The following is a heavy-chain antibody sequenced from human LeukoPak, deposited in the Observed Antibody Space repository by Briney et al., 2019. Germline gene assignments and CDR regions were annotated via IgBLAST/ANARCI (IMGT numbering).Heavy chain of an antibody. CDR1: GYSFRNRW. J-gene: IGHJ6*02. Sequence: GVSLQISCEGSGYSFRNRWIGWARPMPGKGREWMGIGYPDDSDTLYKPSFEGQVTISADTSISTAYLQWSSLKASDTAMYYCARGAYGSGSSYNYYGMDVWGQGTTVTVSS. V-gene: IGHV5-51*01. CDR3: ARGAYGSGSSYNYYGMDV. D-gene: IGHD3-10*01. CDR2: GYPDDSDT.